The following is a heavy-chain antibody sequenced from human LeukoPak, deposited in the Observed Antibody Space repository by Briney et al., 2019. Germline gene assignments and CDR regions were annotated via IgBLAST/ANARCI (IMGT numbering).Heavy chain of an antibody. CDR2: IKQDGSEK. V-gene: IGHV3-7*01. CDR3: ARAPVAGTPGRH. J-gene: IGHJ4*02. CDR1: GFTFSGYW. Sequence: PGGSLRLSCAASGFTFSGYWMSWVRQAPGKGLEWVANIKQDGSEKYYVDSVKGRFTISRDNAKNSLYLQMNSLRAEDTAVYYCARAPVAGTPGRHWGQGTLVTVSS. D-gene: IGHD6-19*01.